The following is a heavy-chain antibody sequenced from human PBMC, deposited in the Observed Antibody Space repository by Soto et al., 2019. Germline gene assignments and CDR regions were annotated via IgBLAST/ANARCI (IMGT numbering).Heavy chain of an antibody. J-gene: IGHJ4*02. CDR3: GGDSLRGYDRSGFYS. Sequence: QIQLVQSGAEWRKPGASVKVSCKASGYSFSFYGINWVRQAPGQGLEWMGWINPSDGNRNFAQKFEDRVTMTTATPTNTVFGKWRSLKSDDRAIYYCGGDSLRGYDRSGFYSWGQGTMVTVPS. CDR2: INPSDGNR. V-gene: IGHV1-18*01. D-gene: IGHD3-22*01. CDR1: GYSFSFYG.